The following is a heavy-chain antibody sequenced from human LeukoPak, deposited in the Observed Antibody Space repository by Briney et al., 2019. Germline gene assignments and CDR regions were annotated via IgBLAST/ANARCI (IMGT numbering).Heavy chain of an antibody. CDR1: GGSISSYY. CDR2: IYYSGST. V-gene: IGHV4-59*08. Sequence: SETLSLTCTVSGGSISSYYWSWIRQPPGKGLEWIGYIYYSGSTNYNPSLKRRVTISVDTSKNQFSLKLSSVTAADTAVYYCARVAYGDYGYDYWGQGTLVTVSS. D-gene: IGHD4-17*01. J-gene: IGHJ4*02. CDR3: ARVAYGDYGYDY.